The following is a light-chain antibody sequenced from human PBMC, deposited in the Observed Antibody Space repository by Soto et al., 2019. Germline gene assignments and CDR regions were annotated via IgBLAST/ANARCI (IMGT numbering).Light chain of an antibody. CDR1: QSVSST. CDR2: NAT. Sequence: EIVMTPSRATLSVSPGEIATLSFKASQSVSSTLAWYQQKAGQSPRLLIYNATTRATGIPARFSGSGSGTEFTLSISSLQSEDFAVYYCQHYDNWPPWTFGQGTKVDIK. CDR3: QHYDNWPPWT. J-gene: IGKJ1*01. V-gene: IGKV3-15*01.